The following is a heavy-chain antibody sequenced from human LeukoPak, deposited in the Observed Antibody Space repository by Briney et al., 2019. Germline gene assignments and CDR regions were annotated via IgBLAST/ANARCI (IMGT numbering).Heavy chain of an antibody. Sequence: GASVKLSCKASGYTFSNYGISWVRQAPGLGLEWMGWTSYNGNTDYAHKFQDRVTMTTDTSTTTAYMELRSLESDDTAVYYCARHSGSGWQALGYWGQGTLVTVSS. CDR1: GYTFSNYG. J-gene: IGHJ4*02. V-gene: IGHV1-18*04. D-gene: IGHD6-19*01. CDR2: TSYNGNT. CDR3: ARHSGSGWQALGY.